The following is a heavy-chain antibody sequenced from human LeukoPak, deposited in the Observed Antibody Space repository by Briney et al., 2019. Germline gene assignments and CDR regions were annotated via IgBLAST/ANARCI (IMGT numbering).Heavy chain of an antibody. CDR2: INPSGGST. J-gene: IGHJ4*02. CDR1: GYTFTSYY. CDR3: ATEGVEYYYDSSGYHMAY. D-gene: IGHD3-22*01. Sequence: ASVKVSCKASGYTFTSYYMHWVRQAPGQGLEWMGIINPSGGSTSYAQKFQGRVTMTRDTSTSTVYMELSSLRSEDTAVYYCATEGVEYYYDSSGYHMAYWGQGTLVTVSS. V-gene: IGHV1-46*01.